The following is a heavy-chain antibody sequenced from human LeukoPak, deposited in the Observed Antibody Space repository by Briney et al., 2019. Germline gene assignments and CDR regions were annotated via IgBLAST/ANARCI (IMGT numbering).Heavy chain of an antibody. V-gene: IGHV3-23*01. CDR3: AKDLSKWLASDAFDI. CDR2: ISGSGGST. D-gene: IGHD6-19*01. CDR1: GFTFSSYA. J-gene: IGHJ3*02. Sequence: GGSLRLSCAASGFTFSSYAMSWARQAPGKGLEWVSAISGSGGSTYYADSVKGRFTISRDNSKNTLYLQMNSLRAEDTAVYYCAKDLSKWLASDAFDIWGQGTMVTVSS.